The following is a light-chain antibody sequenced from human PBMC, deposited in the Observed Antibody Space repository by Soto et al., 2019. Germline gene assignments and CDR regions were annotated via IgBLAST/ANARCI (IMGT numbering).Light chain of an antibody. CDR3: MQLLQTPLT. Sequence: DIVMTQSPLSLPVTPGEPVSISCRSSQSLLHSNGYNYLDWYLQKPGQSPQVLIYLGSNRASGVPDRFSGSGSGTYFTLKISRVEAEDVWVYYCMQLLQTPLTFGGGTKVEIK. CDR1: QSLLHSNGYNY. J-gene: IGKJ4*01. CDR2: LGS. V-gene: IGKV2-28*01.